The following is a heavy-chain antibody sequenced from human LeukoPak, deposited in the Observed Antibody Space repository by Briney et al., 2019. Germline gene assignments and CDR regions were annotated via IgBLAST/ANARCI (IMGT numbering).Heavy chain of an antibody. CDR1: GFTFSSYW. CDR3: ARGTDWGALDY. Sequence: GGSLRLSCAASGFTFSSYWMSWVRQAPGKGMGRVCNVKQDGSEKYSVDSVKGRFTISKENAKNSLYLQMNSLRAEDTAVYYCARGTDWGALDYWGQGTLVTVSS. J-gene: IGHJ4*02. D-gene: IGHD7-27*01. CDR2: VKQDGSEK. V-gene: IGHV3-7*01.